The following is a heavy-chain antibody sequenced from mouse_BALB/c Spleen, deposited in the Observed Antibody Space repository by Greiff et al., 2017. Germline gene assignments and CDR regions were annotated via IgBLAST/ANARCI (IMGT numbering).Heavy chain of an antibody. CDR3: TRQLGLRLYAMDY. Sequence: VQLQQSGTVLARPGASVKMSCKASGYTFTSYWMHWVKQRPGQGLEWIGAIYPGNSDTSYNQKFKGKAKLTAVTSTSTAYMELSSLTNEDSAVYYCTRQLGLRLYAMDYWGQGTSVTVSS. CDR2: IYPGNSDT. J-gene: IGHJ4*01. CDR1: GYTFTSYW. D-gene: IGHD3-1*01. V-gene: IGHV1-5*01.